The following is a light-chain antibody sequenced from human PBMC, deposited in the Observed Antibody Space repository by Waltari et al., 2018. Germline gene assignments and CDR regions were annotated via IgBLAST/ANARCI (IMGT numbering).Light chain of an antibody. CDR3: SSYRSSTTPIPV. V-gene: IGLV2-14*02. CDR2: DVT. J-gene: IGLJ2*01. Sequence: QSALTQPASVSGSPGQSITISCTGTSSDVGRYDLVSWYQPHPGKAPKLMIYDVTKRPSGVSSRFSASKSGNPPSLTSSGLQSEDEADYFCSSYRSSTTPIPVFGGGTKLTVL. CDR1: SSDVGRYDL.